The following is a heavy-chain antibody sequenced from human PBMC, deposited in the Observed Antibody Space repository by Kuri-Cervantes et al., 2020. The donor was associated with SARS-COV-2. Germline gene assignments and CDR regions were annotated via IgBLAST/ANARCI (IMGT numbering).Heavy chain of an antibody. V-gene: IGHV1-24*01. CDR2: FDPEDGET. CDR3: ARGRWTVVVPAARYNWFDP. Sequence: ASVKVSCKVSGYTLTELSMHWVRQAPGKGLEWMGGFDPEDGETIYAQKFQGRVTMTEDTSTDTAYMELSSLRSEDTAVYYCARGRWTVVVPAARYNWFDPWGQGTLVTVSS. CDR1: GYTLTELS. J-gene: IGHJ5*02. D-gene: IGHD2-2*01.